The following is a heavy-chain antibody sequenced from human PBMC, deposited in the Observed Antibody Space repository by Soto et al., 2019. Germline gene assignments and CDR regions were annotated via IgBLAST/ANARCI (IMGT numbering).Heavy chain of an antibody. D-gene: IGHD3-3*01. CDR2: INADNGNT. CDR1: GYTFTSYA. J-gene: IGHJ3*02. Sequence: GASVKVSCKASGYTFTSYAMHWVRQAPGQRLEWMGWINADNGNTKYSQKFQGRVTITRDTSASTAYMELSSLRSEDTAVYYCARVSRFAAIDAFDIWGQGTMVTVSS. CDR3: ARVSRFAAIDAFDI. V-gene: IGHV1-3*01.